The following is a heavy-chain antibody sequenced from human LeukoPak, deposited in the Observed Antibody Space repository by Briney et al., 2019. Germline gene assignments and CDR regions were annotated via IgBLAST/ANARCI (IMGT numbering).Heavy chain of an antibody. CDR2: ISYDGTNK. Sequence: PGGSLRLSCAASGFTFSNYAMHWVRQAPVKGLEWVAVISYDGTNKYYADSVKGRFTISRDNSKNTLSLQMNSLRAEDTAVYYCARDRTNLGYSWRIDYWGQGTLVTVSS. CDR3: ARDRTNLGYSWRIDY. CDR1: GFTFSNYA. J-gene: IGHJ4*02. D-gene: IGHD5-18*01. V-gene: IGHV3-30-3*01.